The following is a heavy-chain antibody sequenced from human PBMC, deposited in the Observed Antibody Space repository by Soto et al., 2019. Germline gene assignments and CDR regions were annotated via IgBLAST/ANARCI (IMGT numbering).Heavy chain of an antibody. CDR1: VYPFTSHF. V-gene: IGHV1-3*04. D-gene: IGHD3-22*01. CDR3: ARDRYYDYDTSGYFSY. Sequence: QVQLVQSGAEVKKPGASMRVSCRTSVYPFTSHFIHWVRQAPGQGLEWMGWINTGNGNTRYSETFEGRVTITRDTSANTVYMELSSLRSEDTAVYYCARDRYYDYDTSGYFSYWGQGTLVTVSS. J-gene: IGHJ4*02. CDR2: INTGNGNT.